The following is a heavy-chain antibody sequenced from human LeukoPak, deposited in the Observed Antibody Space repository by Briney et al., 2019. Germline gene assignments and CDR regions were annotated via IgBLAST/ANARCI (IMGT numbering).Heavy chain of an antibody. CDR3: ARDTVVPSAMRWFDP. V-gene: IGHV3-20*04. D-gene: IGHD2-2*01. Sequence: GGSLRLSCAASGFTFDDYVMCWVCHAPGTGLEWGSGINWNGGSTGYADSVKGRFTISRDNAKNSLYLQMNSLRAEDTALYYCARDTVVPSAMRWFDPWGQGTLVTVSS. CDR2: INWNGGST. J-gene: IGHJ5*02. CDR1: GFTFDDYV.